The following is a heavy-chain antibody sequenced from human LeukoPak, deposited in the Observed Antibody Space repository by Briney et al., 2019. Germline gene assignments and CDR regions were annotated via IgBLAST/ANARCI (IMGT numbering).Heavy chain of an antibody. CDR3: AKQYGDYAGEAFDI. D-gene: IGHD4-17*01. CDR1: GFPFSDYP. Sequence: GSLRLSCAASGFPFSDYPMSWVRQAPGKGLEWVSTISGSGANTHYADSVKGRFTISRDNSKNTVFLQMNSLRAGDTAVYYCAKQYGDYAGEAFDIWGQGTMVTVSS. V-gene: IGHV3-23*01. J-gene: IGHJ3*02. CDR2: ISGSGANT.